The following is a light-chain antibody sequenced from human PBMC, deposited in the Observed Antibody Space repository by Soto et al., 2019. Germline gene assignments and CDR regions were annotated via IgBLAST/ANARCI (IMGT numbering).Light chain of an antibody. CDR2: KAS. CDR3: QHYNSYSKA. Sequence: DIQLTQSPSTLSGSVGERVTITCRASQTISSWLAWYQQKPGKAPKLLIYKASTIKSGVPSRFSGSGSGTEFTLTISSLQADDFATDYCQHYNSYSKAFGQGTKVDIK. CDR1: QTISSW. J-gene: IGKJ1*01. V-gene: IGKV1-5*03.